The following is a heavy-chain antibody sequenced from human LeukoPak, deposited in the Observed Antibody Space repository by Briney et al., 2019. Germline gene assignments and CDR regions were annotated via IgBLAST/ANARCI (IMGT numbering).Heavy chain of an antibody. J-gene: IGHJ4*02. CDR1: GGTFTSYA. CDR3: ATWTGITPY. CDR2: IIPIFGTA. Sequence: SVTVSFKASGGTFTSYAISWVRQAPGQGLEWMGGIIPIFGTANYAQKFQGRVTITTDESTSTAYMELSSLRVEDTAVYYCATWTGITPYWGQGTLVTVSS. D-gene: IGHD1-20*01. V-gene: IGHV1-69*05.